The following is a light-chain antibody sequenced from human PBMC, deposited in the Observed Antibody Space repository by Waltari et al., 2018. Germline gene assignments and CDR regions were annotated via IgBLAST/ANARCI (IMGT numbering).Light chain of an antibody. CDR2: GNN. CDR1: SPNIGAGYD. V-gene: IGLV1-40*01. CDR3: QSYDSSLSGSKV. J-gene: IGLJ2*01. Sequence: SVLTQPPSVSGAPGQRVTIACTGSSPNIGAGYDVHWSQQLPGTAPNLLIYGNNNRPSGVPDRFSGSRSGTSASLAITGLQAEDEADYYCQSYDSSLSGSKVFGGGTKLTVL.